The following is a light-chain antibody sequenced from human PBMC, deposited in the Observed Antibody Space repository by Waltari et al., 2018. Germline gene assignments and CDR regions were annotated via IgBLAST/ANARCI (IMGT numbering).Light chain of an antibody. J-gene: IGKJ1*01. CDR3: QKYGTLPAT. CDR2: DAT. CDR1: QSVGRT. Sequence: EILLTQSPGTPSLSAGDSALLSCRASQSVGRTLVWYQQKPGQAPRLLIYDATNRATGIPDRFSGSGSGTDFSLTISSLEPDDLAVYYCQKYGTLPATFGQGTKVEIK. V-gene: IGKV3-20*01.